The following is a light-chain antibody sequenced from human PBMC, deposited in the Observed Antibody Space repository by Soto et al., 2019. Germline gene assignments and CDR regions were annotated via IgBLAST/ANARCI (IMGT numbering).Light chain of an antibody. CDR1: SSDVGSYNL. CDR2: EVS. J-gene: IGLJ2*01. V-gene: IGLV2-23*02. CDR3: CSYAGSSTFVV. Sequence: QSVLTKPASVSGSPGQAITISCTGTSSDVGSYNLVSWYQQHPGKAPKLMIYEVSKRPSGVSNRFSGSKSGNTASLTISGLQAEDEADYYCCSYAGSSTFVVFGGGTKVPVL.